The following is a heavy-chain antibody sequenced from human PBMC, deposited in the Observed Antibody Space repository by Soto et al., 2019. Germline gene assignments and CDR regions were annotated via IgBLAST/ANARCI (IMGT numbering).Heavy chain of an antibody. D-gene: IGHD4-17*01. CDR1: GFTFSSYG. V-gene: IGHV3-33*01. Sequence: ESGGGVVQPGRSLRLSCAASGFTFSSYGMHWVRQAPGKGLEWVAVIWYDGSNKYYADSVKGRFTISRDNSKNTLYLQMNSLRAEDTAVYYCARESYGDYEWYFDYWGQGTLVTVSS. CDR3: ARESYGDYEWYFDY. J-gene: IGHJ4*02. CDR2: IWYDGSNK.